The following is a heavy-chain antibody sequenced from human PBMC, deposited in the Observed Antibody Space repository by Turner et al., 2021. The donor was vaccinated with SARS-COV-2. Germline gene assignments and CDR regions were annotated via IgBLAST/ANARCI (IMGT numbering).Heavy chain of an antibody. CDR3: ARSHYYDSGRCAFDI. CDR2: IWYDGSNK. CDR1: GFTFSSYG. V-gene: IGHV3-33*01. Sequence: QVLLVESGGGVVQPGRSLRPSCAASGFTFSSYGMHWVRQAPGKGLEGVAVIWYDGSNKYYADSVKGRVTISRDNSKNTLYLQMNSLRAEDTAVYYCARSHYYDSGRCAFDIWGQGTMVTISS. J-gene: IGHJ3*02. D-gene: IGHD3-10*01.